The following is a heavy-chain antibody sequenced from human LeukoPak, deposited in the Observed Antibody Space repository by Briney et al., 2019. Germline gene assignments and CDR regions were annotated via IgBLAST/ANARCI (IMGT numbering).Heavy chain of an antibody. V-gene: IGHV4-30-2*01. J-gene: IGHJ2*01. Sequence: SETLSLTCAVSGGSISSGGHSWSWIRQPPGKGLEWIGYIYHSGSTYYNPSLKSRVTISVDRSKNQFSLKLSSVTAADTAVYYCARARDYGGNSWYFDLWGRGTLVTVSS. CDR3: ARARDYGGNSWYFDL. D-gene: IGHD4-23*01. CDR2: IYHSGST. CDR1: GGSISSGGHS.